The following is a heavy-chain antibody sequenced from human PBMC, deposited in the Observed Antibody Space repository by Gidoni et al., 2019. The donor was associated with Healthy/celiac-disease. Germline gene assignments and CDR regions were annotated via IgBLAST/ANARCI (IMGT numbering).Heavy chain of an antibody. D-gene: IGHD4-17*01. V-gene: IGHV3-23*01. CDR2: ISGSGGST. CDR3: AKSVWTTVVTGPNDLDAFDI. J-gene: IGHJ3*02. CDR1: GFTFSRDA. Sequence: EVQLLESGGGLVQPGGSLRLSCAASGFTFSRDAMSWVRQAPGKGLEWVSAISGSGGSTYYADSVKGRFTISRDNSKNTLYLQMNSLRAEDTAVYYCAKSVWTTVVTGPNDLDAFDIWGQGTMVTVSS.